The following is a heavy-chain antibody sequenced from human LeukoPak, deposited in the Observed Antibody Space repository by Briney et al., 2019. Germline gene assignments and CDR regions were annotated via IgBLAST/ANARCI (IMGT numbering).Heavy chain of an antibody. D-gene: IGHD3-22*01. J-gene: IGHJ3*02. Sequence: PSETLSLTCTVSGGSISSYYWSWIRQPPGKGLEWIGYIYYSGSTNYNPSLKSRVTISVDTSKNQFSLKLSSVTAADTAVYYCASATVNDAFDIWGQGTMVTVSS. CDR1: GGSISSYY. CDR2: IYYSGST. V-gene: IGHV4-59*08. CDR3: ASATVNDAFDI.